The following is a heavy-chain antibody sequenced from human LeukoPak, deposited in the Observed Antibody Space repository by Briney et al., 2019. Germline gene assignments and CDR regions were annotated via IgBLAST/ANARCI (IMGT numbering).Heavy chain of an antibody. J-gene: IGHJ5*02. CDR3: AKRKEEPGRFDP. CDR2: IDYSGST. CDR1: GGSISSHY. V-gene: IGHV4-59*11. Sequence: SETLSLTCTVSGGSISSHYWSWIRQPPGKGLEYIGYIDYSGSTNYNPSLKSRVTISVDTSKNQLFLKVRSMTAADTAVYYCAKRKEEPGRFDPWGQGTLVTVSS. D-gene: IGHD1-14*01.